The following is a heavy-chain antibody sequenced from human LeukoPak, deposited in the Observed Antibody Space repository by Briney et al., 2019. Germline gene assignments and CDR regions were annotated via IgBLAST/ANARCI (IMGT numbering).Heavy chain of an antibody. CDR3: ARVPVASDGTCFDS. J-gene: IGHJ4*02. CDR1: GFTFSRNN. Sequence: PGGSLRLSCAASGFTFSRNNMNWVRQAPGKGLEWISYINFSSDMIYYADSVKGRFTISRDNAKNSLYLQMNSLRAEDTAVYYCARVPVASDGTCFDSWGQGTLVIVSS. D-gene: IGHD6-13*01. V-gene: IGHV3-48*04. CDR2: INFSSDMI.